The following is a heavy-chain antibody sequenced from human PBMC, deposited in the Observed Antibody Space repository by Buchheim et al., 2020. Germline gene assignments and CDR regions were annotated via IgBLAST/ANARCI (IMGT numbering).Heavy chain of an antibody. CDR3: ARVPRSYRNYYYGMDV. CDR1: GFTFSSYA. Sequence: EVQLLESGGGLVQPGGSLRLSCAASGFTFSSYAMSWVRQAPGKGLEWVSAVSGSGGSTYYADSVKGRFTISRDNSKNTLYLQMNSLRAEDTAVYYCARVPRSYRNYYYGMDVWGQGTT. V-gene: IGHV3-23*01. CDR2: VSGSGGST. J-gene: IGHJ6*02. D-gene: IGHD1-26*01.